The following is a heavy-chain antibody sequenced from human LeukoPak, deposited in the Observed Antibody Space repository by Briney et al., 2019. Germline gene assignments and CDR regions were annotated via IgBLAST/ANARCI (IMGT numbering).Heavy chain of an antibody. V-gene: IGHV3-21*01. J-gene: IGHJ4*02. Sequence: GGSLRLSCAASGLTFSSYSMNWVRQAPGKGLEWVSSISSSSSYIYYADSVKGRFTISRDNAKNSLYLQMNSLRAEDTAVYYCAREDYGSGSPLDYWGQGTLVTVSS. CDR3: AREDYGSGSPLDY. D-gene: IGHD3-10*01. CDR1: GLTFSSYS. CDR2: ISSSSSYI.